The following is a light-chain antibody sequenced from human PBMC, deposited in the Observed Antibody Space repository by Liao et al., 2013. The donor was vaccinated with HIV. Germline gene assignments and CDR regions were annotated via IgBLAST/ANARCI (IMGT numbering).Light chain of an antibody. V-gene: IGLV3-1*01. CDR1: RLGGKY. J-gene: IGLJ1*01. Sequence: SYDLTQPPSVSVSPGQTANITCSGDRLGGKYASWYQQKPGQAPVLVIYYDSDRPSGIPERFSGSNSGNTATLTISRVEAGDEADYYCQVWDSSSDHGVFGTGTKVTVL. CDR3: QVWDSSSDHGV. CDR2: YDS.